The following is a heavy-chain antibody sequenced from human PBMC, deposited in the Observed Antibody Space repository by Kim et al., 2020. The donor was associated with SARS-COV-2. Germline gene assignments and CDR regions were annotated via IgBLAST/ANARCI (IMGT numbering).Heavy chain of an antibody. J-gene: IGHJ4*02. CDR2: ISYDGSNK. Sequence: GGSLRLSCAASGFTFSSYAMHWVRQAPGKGLEWVAVISYDGSNKYYADSVNGRFTISRDNSKNTLYLQMNSLRAEDTAVYYCARPEGDQYYYDSSGLPFDYWGQGTLVTVSS. D-gene: IGHD3-22*01. CDR1: GFTFSSYA. V-gene: IGHV3-30*04. CDR3: ARPEGDQYYYDSSGLPFDY.